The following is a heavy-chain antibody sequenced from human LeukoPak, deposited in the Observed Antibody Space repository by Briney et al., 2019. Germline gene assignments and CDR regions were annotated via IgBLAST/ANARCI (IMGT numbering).Heavy chain of an antibody. CDR1: GGSISSSSYY. Sequence: SETLSLTCTVSGGSISSSSYYWGWIRQPPGKGLEWIGSMYYSGSTYYNPSLKSRVTISVDTSKNQFSLKLSSVTAADTAVYYCARKDYFDYWGQGTLVTVSS. J-gene: IGHJ4*02. V-gene: IGHV4-39*01. CDR2: MYYSGST. CDR3: ARKDYFDY.